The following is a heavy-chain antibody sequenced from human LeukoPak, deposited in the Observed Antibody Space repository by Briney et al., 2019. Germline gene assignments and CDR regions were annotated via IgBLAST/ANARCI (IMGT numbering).Heavy chain of an antibody. J-gene: IGHJ3*02. CDR1: GYTFTSYD. V-gene: IGHV1-8*01. CDR3: ARVAYYYDSSGYYFAFDI. CDR2: MNPNSGNT. Sequence: ASVKVSRKASGYTFTSYDINWVRQATGQGLEWMGWMNPNSGNTGYAQKFQGRVTITRNTSISTAYMELSSLRSEDTAVYYCARVAYYYDSSGYYFAFDIWGQGTMVTVSS. D-gene: IGHD3-22*01.